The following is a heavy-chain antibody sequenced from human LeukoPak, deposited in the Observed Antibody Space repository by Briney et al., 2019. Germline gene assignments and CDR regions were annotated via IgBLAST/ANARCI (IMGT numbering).Heavy chain of an antibody. V-gene: IGHV3-23*01. Sequence: GGCLRLSCAASGFTFSSYAMTWVRQAPGKGLEWVSSISASGASTYYADSVKGRFTISRDNSKDTLYLHMNSLRGEDTAVYYCAKNRYSGSYRDFEYWGQGTLVTVSS. CDR3: AKNRYSGSYRDFEY. CDR1: GFTFSSYA. D-gene: IGHD1-26*01. CDR2: ISASGAST. J-gene: IGHJ4*02.